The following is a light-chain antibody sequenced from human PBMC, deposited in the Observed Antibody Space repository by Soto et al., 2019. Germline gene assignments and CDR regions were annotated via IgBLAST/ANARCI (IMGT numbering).Light chain of an antibody. V-gene: IGKV3-15*01. CDR3: KQYNTWPPIT. CDR1: QSVSSN. J-gene: IGKJ5*01. Sequence: EIVMTQSPATLSVSPGERATLSCWASQSVSSNLAWYQQKPGQAPRLLIYGASTRATGIPARFSGSGSGTEFTLTISSLQSEDFAVYYCKQYNTWPPITFGQGIRLEI. CDR2: GAS.